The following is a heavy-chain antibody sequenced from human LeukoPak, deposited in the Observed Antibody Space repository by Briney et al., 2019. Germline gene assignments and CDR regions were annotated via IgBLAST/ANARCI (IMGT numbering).Heavy chain of an antibody. CDR2: IYYSGST. D-gene: IGHD4-17*01. J-gene: IGHJ4*02. Sequence: SETLSLTCTVSGGSISSGDYYWSWIRQPPGKGLEWIGYIYYSGSTYYNPSLKSRVTISVDTSKNQFSLKLSSVTAADTAVYYCATSGGDYGFDYWGQGTLVTVSS. CDR1: GGSISSGDYY. V-gene: IGHV4-30-4*01. CDR3: ATSGGDYGFDY.